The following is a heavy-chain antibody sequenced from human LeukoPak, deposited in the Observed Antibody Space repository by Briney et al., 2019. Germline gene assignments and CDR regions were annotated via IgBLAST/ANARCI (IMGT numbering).Heavy chain of an antibody. Sequence: ASVKVSCKASGYTFTSYDINWVRQAPGQGLEWMGWMNPVSGDAGSAQKFQGRVTLTRNTSISTAYMELSSLRSDDTALYYCARAPMGTAALYWGQGTLVTVSS. J-gene: IGHJ4*02. CDR1: GYTFTSYD. V-gene: IGHV1-8*01. CDR2: MNPVSGDA. D-gene: IGHD2-2*01. CDR3: ARAPMGTAALY.